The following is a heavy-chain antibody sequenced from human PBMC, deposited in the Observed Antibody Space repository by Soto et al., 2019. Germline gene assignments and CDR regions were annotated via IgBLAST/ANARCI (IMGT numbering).Heavy chain of an antibody. CDR3: ARGISLIVEVQRDAPDKYYFDS. D-gene: IGHD2-21*01. J-gene: IGHJ4*02. CDR2: INHSGST. CDR1: GGSFSGHF. Sequence: PWETLSLTCAVYGGSFSGHFWSSIRQPPGKGLEWIGEINHSGSTNFNPSLKSRVTISVDTSKNQFSLKVNSLTAADTAVYYCARGISLIVEVQRDAPDKYYFDSWGQGTVVTVSS. V-gene: IGHV4-34*01.